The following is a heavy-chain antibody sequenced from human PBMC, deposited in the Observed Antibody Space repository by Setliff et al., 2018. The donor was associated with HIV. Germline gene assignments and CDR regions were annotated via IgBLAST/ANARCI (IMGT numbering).Heavy chain of an antibody. CDR3: ARAKTIGVSAVFFDP. J-gene: IGHJ5*02. D-gene: IGHD3-3*01. CDR2: MYYPGSDTT. V-gene: IGHV4-39*01. CDR1: GGSLSGTNYY. Sequence: SETLSLTCTVSGGSLSGTNYYWGWIRRPPGKGLEWIASMYYPGSDTTYYNPSLKSRVTISVDMSKNQFSLKLSSVTAADTAKYYCARAKTIGVSAVFFDPWGQGRPVTVSS.